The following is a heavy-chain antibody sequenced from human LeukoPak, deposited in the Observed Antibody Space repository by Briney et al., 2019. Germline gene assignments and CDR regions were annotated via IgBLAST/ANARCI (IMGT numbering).Heavy chain of an antibody. CDR2: ISGSGGST. D-gene: IGHD6-19*01. J-gene: IGHJ4*02. CDR1: GFTVSSNY. V-gene: IGHV3-23*01. Sequence: GGSLRLSCAASGFTVSSNYMSWVRQAPGKGLEWVSAISGSGGSTYYADSVKGRFTISRDNSKNTLYLQMNSLRAEDTAVYYCAKRTPIAVAGTRFDYWGQGTLVTVSS. CDR3: AKRTPIAVAGTRFDY.